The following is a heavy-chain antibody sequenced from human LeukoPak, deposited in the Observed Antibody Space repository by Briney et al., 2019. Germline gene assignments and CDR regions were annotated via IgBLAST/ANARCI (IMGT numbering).Heavy chain of an antibody. V-gene: IGHV1-24*01. D-gene: IGHD1-26*01. CDR3: ATTATRIVGATTAHFDY. CDR1: GYTLTELS. CDR2: FDPEDGET. Sequence: ASVKVSCKVSGYTLTELSMHWVRQAPGKGLEWMGGFDPEDGETIYAQKFQGRVTMTEDTSTDTAYMELSSLRSEDTAVYYCATTATRIVGATTAHFDYWGQGTLVTVSS. J-gene: IGHJ4*02.